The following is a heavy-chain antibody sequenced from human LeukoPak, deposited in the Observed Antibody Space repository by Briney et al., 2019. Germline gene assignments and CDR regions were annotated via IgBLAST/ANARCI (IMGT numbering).Heavy chain of an antibody. CDR3: ARARDYSFDI. D-gene: IGHD4-11*01. CDR2: IYSGGST. CDR1: GFTVSGNY. J-gene: IGHJ3*02. Sequence: QPGGSLRVSCAASGFTVSGNYMTWVRQALGKGLEWVSIIYSGGSTYYADSVKGRFTISRDNSKSTLHLQMNNLRAEDTAVYYCARARDYSFDIWGQGTMVTVSS. V-gene: IGHV3-53*01.